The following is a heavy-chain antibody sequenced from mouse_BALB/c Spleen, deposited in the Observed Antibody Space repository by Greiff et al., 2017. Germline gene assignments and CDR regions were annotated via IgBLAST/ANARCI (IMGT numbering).Heavy chain of an antibody. CDR3: ASYGNYDWYFDV. V-gene: IGHV1-77*01. Sequence: QVQLKQSGAELARPGASVKLSCKASGYTFTDYYINWVKQRTGQGLEWIGEIYPGSGNTYYNEKFKGKATLTADKSSSTAYMQLSSLTSEDSAVYFCASYGNYDWYFDVWGAGTTVTVSS. CDR2: IYPGSGNT. J-gene: IGHJ1*01. CDR1: GYTFTDYY. D-gene: IGHD2-1*01.